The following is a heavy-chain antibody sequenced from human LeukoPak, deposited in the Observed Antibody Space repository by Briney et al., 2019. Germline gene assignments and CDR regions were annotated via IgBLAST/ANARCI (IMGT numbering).Heavy chain of an antibody. J-gene: IGHJ4*02. CDR3: ASWGYSYDIDY. V-gene: IGHV3-21*01. CDR1: GFTFSTYS. D-gene: IGHD5-18*01. Sequence: GRSLRLSCAASGFTFSTYSMNWVRQAPGKGLEWVSSIGSSSTYIYYADSVKGRFTVSRDNAKNSLYLQMNSLRAEDTAVYYCASWGYSYDIDYWGQGTLVTVSS. CDR2: IGSSSTYI.